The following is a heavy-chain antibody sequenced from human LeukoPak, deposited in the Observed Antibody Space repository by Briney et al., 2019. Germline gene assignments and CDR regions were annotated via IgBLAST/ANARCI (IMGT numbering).Heavy chain of an antibody. CDR1: GGTISSSY. CDR2: IHYSGTT. J-gene: IGHJ4*02. V-gene: IGHV4-59*01. Sequence: SETLSLTCSVSGGTISSSYWSWMRQPPGKGLEWIGYIHYSGTTKHNPSLQSRVTISVDTSKNQFSLNLRSVTAADTAVYYCARGYFDSSGYSNPFDYWGQGTLVTVSS. CDR3: ARGYFDSSGYSNPFDY. D-gene: IGHD3-22*01.